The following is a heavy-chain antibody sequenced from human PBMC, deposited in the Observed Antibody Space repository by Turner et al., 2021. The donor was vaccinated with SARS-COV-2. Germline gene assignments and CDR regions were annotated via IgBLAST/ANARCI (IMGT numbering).Heavy chain of an antibody. CDR2: IKQDGSEK. D-gene: IGHD6-13*01. CDR3: ASDNGYSSSWYSVAFDI. J-gene: IGHJ3*02. CDR1: GFPFSTYW. V-gene: IGHV3-7*04. Sequence: VQLVESGGGLVQPGGSLRLSCAASGFPFSTYWMSWVRQAPGKGLEWVAKIKQDGSEKYYVDSVKGRFNISRDNTKNSLYLQMNSLRAEDTAVYYCASDNGYSSSWYSVAFDIWGQGTMVTVSS.